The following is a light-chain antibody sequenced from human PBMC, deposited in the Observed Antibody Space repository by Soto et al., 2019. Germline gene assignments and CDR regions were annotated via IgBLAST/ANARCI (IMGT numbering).Light chain of an antibody. CDR2: EVS. CDR1: SSVVGSYNL. J-gene: IGLJ1*01. V-gene: IGLV2-23*02. Sequence: QSVLTQPASVSGSPGQSITISCTGNSSVVGSYNLVSWYQQHPGKAPKLIIYEVSKRPSGVSNGFSGSKSGNTASLTISGLQAEDEADYYCCSYAGSRTYVFGTGTKVTVL. CDR3: CSYAGSRTYV.